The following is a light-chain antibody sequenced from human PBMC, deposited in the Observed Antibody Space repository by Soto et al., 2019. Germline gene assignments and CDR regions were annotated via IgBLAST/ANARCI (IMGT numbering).Light chain of an antibody. J-gene: IGLJ1*01. CDR2: EGS. V-gene: IGLV2-23*01. Sequence: QSALTQPASVSGSPGQSITISCTGTSSDVGGYNLVSWYQQPPGKAPKLMIYEGSKRPSGVSNRFSGSKSGNTASLTISGLQAEDEADYHCCAYAGRSTYVFGTGTKVTVL. CDR3: CAYAGRSTYV. CDR1: SSDVGGYNL.